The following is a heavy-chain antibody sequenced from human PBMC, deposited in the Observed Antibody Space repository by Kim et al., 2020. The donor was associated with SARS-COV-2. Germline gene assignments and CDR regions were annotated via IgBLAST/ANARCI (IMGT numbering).Heavy chain of an antibody. V-gene: IGHV5-51*01. CDR2: IYPGDSDT. CDR1: GYSFTSYW. D-gene: IGHD5-18*01. CDR3: ARQTQYRDPWIQLWHFDY. J-gene: IGHJ4*02. Sequence: GASLKISCKGSGYSFTSYWIGWVRQMPGKGLEWMGIIYPGDSDTRYSPSFQGQVTISADKSISTAYLQWSSLKASDTAMYYCARQTQYRDPWIQLWHFDYWGQGTLVTVSS.